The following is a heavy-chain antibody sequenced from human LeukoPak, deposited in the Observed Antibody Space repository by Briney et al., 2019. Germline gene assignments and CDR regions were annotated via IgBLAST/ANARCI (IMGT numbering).Heavy chain of an antibody. CDR1: GGSFSGYY. V-gene: IGHV4-34*01. CDR3: AGVAVAGQGAFEI. J-gene: IGHJ3*02. D-gene: IGHD6-19*01. Sequence: SETLSLTCAVYGGSFSGYYWSWIRQPPGKGQEWIGEIKHSGSTNYNPSLKSRVTISVDTSTNQFSLKLSSVTAADTAVYYCAGVAVAGQGAFEIWGQGTVVTVSS. CDR2: IKHSGST.